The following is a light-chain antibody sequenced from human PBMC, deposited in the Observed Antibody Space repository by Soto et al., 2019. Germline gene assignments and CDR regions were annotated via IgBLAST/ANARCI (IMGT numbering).Light chain of an antibody. V-gene: IGLV2-8*01. Sequence: QSVLTQPPSASGSPGQSVTISCTGTSSDVGGYNYVSWYQQHPGKAPKLMIYEVSKRPSGVPDRFSGSKSGNTASLTVSGLQAEDEADYYCSSYTVSNTLVFGGGTQLTVL. CDR2: EVS. CDR3: SSYTVSNTLV. CDR1: SSDVGGYNY. J-gene: IGLJ2*01.